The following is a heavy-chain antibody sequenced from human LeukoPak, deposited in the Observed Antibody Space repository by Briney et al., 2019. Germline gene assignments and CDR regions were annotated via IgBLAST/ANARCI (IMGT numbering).Heavy chain of an antibody. Sequence: GGSLRLSCAASGFTFSSYGMSWVRQAPGKGLEWVSAISGRGGSTYYADSVKGRFTISRDNSKNTLYLQMNSLRAEDTAVYYCAKDQPITIFGVATYYFDYWGQGTLVTVSS. CDR3: AKDQPITIFGVATYYFDY. CDR2: ISGRGGST. V-gene: IGHV3-23*01. D-gene: IGHD3-3*01. J-gene: IGHJ4*02. CDR1: GFTFSSYG.